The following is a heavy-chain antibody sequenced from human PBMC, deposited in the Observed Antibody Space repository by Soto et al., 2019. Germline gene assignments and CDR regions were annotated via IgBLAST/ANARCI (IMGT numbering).Heavy chain of an antibody. CDR1: SGSISSSNW. J-gene: IGHJ4*02. V-gene: IGHV4-4*02. Sequence: QVQLQESGPGLVKPSGTLSLTCAVSSGSISSSNWWSWVRQPPGKGLEWIGEIYHSGSTNYNPSLKSRVTISVDKSKNQFSRKLSSVTAADTAVYYCASIRMGCSGGSCYSHFDYWGQGTLVTVSS. CDR2: IYHSGST. CDR3: ASIRMGCSGGSCYSHFDY. D-gene: IGHD2-15*01.